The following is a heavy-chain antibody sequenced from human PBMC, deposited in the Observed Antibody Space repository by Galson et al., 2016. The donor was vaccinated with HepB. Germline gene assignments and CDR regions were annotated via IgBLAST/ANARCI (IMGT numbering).Heavy chain of an antibody. D-gene: IGHD3-10*01. CDR1: GDSVSSNNAA. CDR2: TYYRSKWYN. Sequence: CAISGDSVSSNNAAWNWIRQSPSRGLEWLGRTYYRSKWYNDYAVSVKSRITVNPDTSKNQFSLHLNSVTPEDTAVYYCARAWGRGRYYYSSGNLNLVGGLGVGGQGTTVSVSS. J-gene: IGHJ6*02. V-gene: IGHV6-1*01. CDR3: ARAWGRGRYYYSSGNLNLVGGLGV.